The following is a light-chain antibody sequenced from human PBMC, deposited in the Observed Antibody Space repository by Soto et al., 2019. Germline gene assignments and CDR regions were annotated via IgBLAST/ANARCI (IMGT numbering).Light chain of an antibody. CDR3: QQSYGTPLT. CDR1: QSISRY. Sequence: DIQIPQSPSSLSASVGARGTITWRASQSISRYLNWYQQTKGKAPNILIYDASSLQSEVPSRFSGTGSGTDFTLSLTSLQPEDFTTYYCQQSYGTPLTFGQGTRV. J-gene: IGKJ1*01. V-gene: IGKV1-39*01. CDR2: DAS.